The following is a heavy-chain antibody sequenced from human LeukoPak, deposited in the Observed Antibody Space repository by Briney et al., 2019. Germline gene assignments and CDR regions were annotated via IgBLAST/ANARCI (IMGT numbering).Heavy chain of an antibody. V-gene: IGHV4-59*01. CDR2: IYYSGST. Sequence: SETLSLTCTVSGGSISSYYWSWLRQPPGKGLEWIGYIYYSGSTNYNPSLKSRVTISVDTSKNQFSLKLSSVTAADTAVYYCARDSGIAAAFDYWGQGTLVTVSS. CDR1: GGSISSYY. D-gene: IGHD6-13*01. J-gene: IGHJ4*02. CDR3: ARDSGIAAAFDY.